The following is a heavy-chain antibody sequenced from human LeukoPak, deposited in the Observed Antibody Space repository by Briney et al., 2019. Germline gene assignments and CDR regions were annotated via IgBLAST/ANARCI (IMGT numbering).Heavy chain of an antibody. Sequence: ASVKVSCKASGYTFTGYYMHWVRQAPGQGLEWMGWINPNSGGTNYAQKFQGWVTMTRDTSISTAYMELSGLRSDDTAVYYCAREAMIVVANLYYYYGMDVWGQGTTVTVSS. V-gene: IGHV1-2*04. J-gene: IGHJ6*02. CDR2: INPNSGGT. CDR1: GYTFTGYY. CDR3: AREAMIVVANLYYYYGMDV. D-gene: IGHD3-22*01.